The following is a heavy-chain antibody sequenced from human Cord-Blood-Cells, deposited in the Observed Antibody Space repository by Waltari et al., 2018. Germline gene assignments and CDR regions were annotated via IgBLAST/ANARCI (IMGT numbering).Heavy chain of an antibody. CDR1: GYSISSGYY. J-gene: IGHJ4*02. CDR3: ARESNYGDPTFDY. Sequence: QVQLQESGPGLVKPSETLSLTCAVSGYSISSGYYWGWIRQPPGKGLEWIGSIYHSGSTDYNPSLKSRVTISVDTSKSQFSLKLSSVTAADTAVYYCARESNYGDPTFDYWGQGTLVTVSS. CDR2: IYHSGST. D-gene: IGHD4-17*01. V-gene: IGHV4-38-2*02.